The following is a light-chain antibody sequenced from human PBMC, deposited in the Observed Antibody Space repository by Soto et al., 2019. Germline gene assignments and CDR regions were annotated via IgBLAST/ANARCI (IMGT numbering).Light chain of an antibody. V-gene: IGKV3-20*01. CDR3: HQYGSSWWT. Sequence: EIVLTQSPGTLSLSPGERATLSCRASQTIRKNFLAWYQQKPGQAPRLLIHDASSRATGIPDRFSGSGSGTDFTLTITRLEHEDFALYYCHQYGSSWWTVGQGTXV. J-gene: IGKJ1*01. CDR1: QTIRKNF. CDR2: DAS.